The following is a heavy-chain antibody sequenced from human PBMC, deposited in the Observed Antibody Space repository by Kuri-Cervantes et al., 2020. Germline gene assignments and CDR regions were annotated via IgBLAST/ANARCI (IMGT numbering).Heavy chain of an antibody. CDR1: GFTFKSYG. CDR2: ISYDGSNK. Sequence: GGSLRLSCAASGFTFKSYGMHWVRQAPGKGLEWVAVISYDGSNKYYADSVKGRFTISRDNSKNTLYLQMNSPRAEDTAVYYCAKAAYCSGGSCYSYYYGMDVWGQGTTVTVSS. J-gene: IGHJ6*02. D-gene: IGHD2-15*01. V-gene: IGHV3-30*18. CDR3: AKAAYCSGGSCYSYYYGMDV.